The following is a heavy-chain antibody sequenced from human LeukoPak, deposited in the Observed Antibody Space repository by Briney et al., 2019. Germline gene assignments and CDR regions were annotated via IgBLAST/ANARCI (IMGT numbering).Heavy chain of an antibody. CDR1: GFTFNSNA. CDR3: AKEYTGTFSPFPSYFDN. CDR2: ITGGGDTT. V-gene: IGHV3-23*01. J-gene: IGHJ4*02. D-gene: IGHD1-26*01. Sequence: PGGSLRLSCAASGFTFNSNAMTWVRQAPGRGLECVSAITGGGDTTYYADSVKGRFTISRDNSRNTLYLQMNSLRAEDTAIYYCAKEYTGTFSPFPSYFDNWGQGTLVTVSS.